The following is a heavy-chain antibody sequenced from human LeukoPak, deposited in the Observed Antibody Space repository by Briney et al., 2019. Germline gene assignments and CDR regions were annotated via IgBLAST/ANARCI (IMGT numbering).Heavy chain of an antibody. CDR2: IIPIVDLP. J-gene: IGHJ4*02. CDR3: ARGAYPDFWSGYPFDY. CDR1: GGTFTNYA. Sequence: GASVKVSCKASGGTFTNYAIDWVRQAPGQGLEWMGRIIPIVDLPNYAEKFQGRVTFTADKSTSTAYMDLTSLRSDDTAVYYCARGAYPDFWSGYPFDYWGQGTLVTVSS. D-gene: IGHD3-3*01. V-gene: IGHV1-69*04.